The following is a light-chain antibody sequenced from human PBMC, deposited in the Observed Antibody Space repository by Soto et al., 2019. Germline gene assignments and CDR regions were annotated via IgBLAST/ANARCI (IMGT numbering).Light chain of an antibody. CDR2: DVS. Sequence: QSALTQPSSESGSPGQSVTFSCTGTSNDVGGYDYVSWYQQHPGKAPKLIIYDVSKRPSGVPDRFSGSKSGYTASLTISGLQAEDEADYYCCSYAGTYSYVFGTGTKVTVL. V-gene: IGLV2-11*01. J-gene: IGLJ1*01. CDR3: CSYAGTYSYV. CDR1: SNDVGGYDY.